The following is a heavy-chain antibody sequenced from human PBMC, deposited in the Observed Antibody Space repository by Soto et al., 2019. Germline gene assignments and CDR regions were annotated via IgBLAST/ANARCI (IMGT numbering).Heavy chain of an antibody. CDR1: SGSISSYY. D-gene: IGHD6-19*01. CDR2: IHYSGST. Sequence: SETLSLTCTVSSGSISSYYWSWIRQPPGEGLQWIGYIHYSGSTKYNPSLESRVTISVDTSKNQFSLKLNSVTAADTAVYYCARKSSGWYQWFDPWGQGTLVTVSS. V-gene: IGHV4-59*08. CDR3: ARKSSGWYQWFDP. J-gene: IGHJ5*02.